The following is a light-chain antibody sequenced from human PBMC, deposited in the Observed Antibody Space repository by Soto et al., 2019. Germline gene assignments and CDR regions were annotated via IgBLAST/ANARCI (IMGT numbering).Light chain of an antibody. Sequence: DIPMTQSPSSLSASVGDSVTIXCRASQSLSSHFSWYQQKPGKAPKHLIYAASTSESGVPSRFSGSASATEFPLTISSLQPDDFATDYCQQYNSYSFGQGTKVDIK. CDR1: QSLSSH. V-gene: IGKV1-5*01. CDR2: AAS. J-gene: IGKJ1*01. CDR3: QQYNSYS.